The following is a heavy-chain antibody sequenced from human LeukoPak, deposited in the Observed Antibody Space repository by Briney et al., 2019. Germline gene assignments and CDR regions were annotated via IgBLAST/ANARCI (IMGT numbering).Heavy chain of an antibody. V-gene: IGHV4-30-4*08. CDR1: GXSISSGGYY. Sequence: PSETLSLTCTVSGXSISSGGYYWSWIRQHPGKGLEWIGHIYYSGSTYYNPPLKSRVTISVDTSKNQFSLKLSSVTAADTAVYFCARETGLYYFDYWGQGTLVTVSS. CDR2: IYYSGST. CDR3: ARETGLYYFDY. J-gene: IGHJ4*02. D-gene: IGHD1-14*01.